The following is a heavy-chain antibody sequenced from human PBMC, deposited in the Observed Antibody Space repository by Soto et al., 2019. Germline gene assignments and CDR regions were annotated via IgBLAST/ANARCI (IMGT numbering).Heavy chain of an antibody. CDR3: VTVNLVGAAYYFDY. CDR2: VYYSGTT. D-gene: IGHD1-26*01. J-gene: IGHJ4*02. Sequence: QVQLQEWGPGLVKPSQTLSLTCTVSGGSIRNGDYYWGCIRQPPGKGLEWIGYVYYSGTTYSHPSVKSRVTISGDTSENEFSLRLISVTAADTAVYYCVTVNLVGAAYYFDYWGTGTLVTVSS. V-gene: IGHV4-30-4*01. CDR1: GGSIRNGDYY.